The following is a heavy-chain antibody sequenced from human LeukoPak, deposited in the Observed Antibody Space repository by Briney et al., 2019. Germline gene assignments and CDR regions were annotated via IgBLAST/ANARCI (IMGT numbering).Heavy chain of an antibody. CDR1: GYTFTGYY. CDR3: ATTEGTGAFDI. CDR2: INPNSGGT. D-gene: IGHD4-11*01. J-gene: IGHJ3*02. Sequence: APVKVSCKASGYTFTGYYLYWVRQAPGQGLEWMGWINPNSGGTNYAEEFQGRVTMTRDTSISTAYMELSRLRSDDTAVYYCATTEGTGAFDIWGQGTMVSVSS. V-gene: IGHV1-2*02.